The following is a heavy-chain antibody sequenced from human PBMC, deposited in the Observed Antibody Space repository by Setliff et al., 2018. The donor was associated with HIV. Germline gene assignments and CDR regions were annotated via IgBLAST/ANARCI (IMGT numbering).Heavy chain of an antibody. Sequence: ASVKVSCKASGYTFTNFGVGWVRQAPGQGLEWMGWVSPYNGHTKYAQRFQGRVTMSTDTSTSTIYMELTSLRSDDTAVYYCARWSCGRATCYDSPCNWFEPWGQGTLVTVSS. J-gene: IGHJ5*02. CDR2: VSPYNGHT. CDR3: ARWSCGRATCYDSPCNWFEP. CDR1: GYTFTNFG. V-gene: IGHV1-18*01. D-gene: IGHD2-2*01.